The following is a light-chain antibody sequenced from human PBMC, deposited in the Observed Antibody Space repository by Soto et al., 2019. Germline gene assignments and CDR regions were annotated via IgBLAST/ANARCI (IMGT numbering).Light chain of an antibody. J-gene: IGKJ5*01. Sequence: EIVMTQSPATLSVSPGERATLSCRASQSVSSNLAWYQQKPGQAPRLLIYDASTRATGIPARFSGSGAGTEFTLTISSLQSEDFAVSHCQQYHNWPPRTVGQGTRLEI. CDR2: DAS. CDR3: QQYHNWPPRT. V-gene: IGKV3-15*01. CDR1: QSVSSN.